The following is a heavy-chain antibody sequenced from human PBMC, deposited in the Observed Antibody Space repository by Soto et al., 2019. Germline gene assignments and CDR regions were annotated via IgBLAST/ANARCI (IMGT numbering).Heavy chain of an antibody. CDR1: GDSVSSNSAA. D-gene: IGHD1-1*01. J-gene: IGHJ5*02. CDR2: TYYRSKWYN. Sequence: SQTLSLTCASSGDSVSSNSAAWNWIRQSPSRGLEWLGRTYYRSKWYNDYAVSVKSRITINPDTSKNQFSLQLNSVTPEDTAVYYCARGGTNWNIPNRTWFDPCGQGTLVTVSS. V-gene: IGHV6-1*01. CDR3: ARGGTNWNIPNRTWFDP.